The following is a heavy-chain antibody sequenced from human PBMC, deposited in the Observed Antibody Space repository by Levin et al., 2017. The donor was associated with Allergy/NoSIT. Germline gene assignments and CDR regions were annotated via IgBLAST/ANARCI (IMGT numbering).Heavy chain of an antibody. CDR2: IYYSGST. CDR1: GGSISSSSYY. Sequence: SETLSLTCTVSGGSISSSSYYWGWIRQPPGKGLEWIGSIYYSGSTYYNPSLKSRVTISVDTSKNQFSLKLSSVTAADTAVYYCARAGYSSGWWFDPWGQGTLVTVSS. D-gene: IGHD6-19*01. V-gene: IGHV4-39*07. J-gene: IGHJ5*02. CDR3: ARAGYSSGWWFDP.